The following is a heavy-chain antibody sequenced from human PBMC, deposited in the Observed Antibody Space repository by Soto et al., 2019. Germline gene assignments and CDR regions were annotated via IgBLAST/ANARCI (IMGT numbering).Heavy chain of an antibody. J-gene: IGHJ1*01. CDR3: ARMVVGATEYFQH. Sequence: PSETLSLTCTVSGGSISSGGYYWSWIRQHPGKGLEWIGYIYYSGSTYYNPSLKSRVTISVDTSKNQFSLKLSSVTAADTAVYYCARMVVGATEYFQHWGQGTLVTVS. V-gene: IGHV4-31*03. CDR2: IYYSGST. D-gene: IGHD1-26*01. CDR1: GGSISSGGYY.